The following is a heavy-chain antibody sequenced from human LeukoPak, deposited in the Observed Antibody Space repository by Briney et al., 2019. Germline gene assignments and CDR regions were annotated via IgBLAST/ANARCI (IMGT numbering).Heavy chain of an antibody. CDR1: GGSISSYY. J-gene: IGHJ4*02. CDR3: ARSTDGYSFDY. V-gene: IGHV4-59*01. D-gene: IGHD3-10*01. CDR2: IYYSGST. Sequence: SETLSLTCTVSGGSISSYYWSWIRQPPGKGLEWIGYIYYSGSTNYNPSLKSRVTISVDTSKNQFSLKLTSVTAADTAVYYCARSTDGYSFDYWGQGTLVTVSS.